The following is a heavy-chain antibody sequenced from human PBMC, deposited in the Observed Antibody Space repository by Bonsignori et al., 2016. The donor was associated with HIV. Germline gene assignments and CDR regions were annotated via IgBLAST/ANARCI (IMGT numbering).Heavy chain of an antibody. J-gene: IGHJ6*03. V-gene: IGHV1-69*10. CDR3: ARGPGERFLEWGRESYYYMDV. CDR2: IIPILGIA. D-gene: IGHD3-3*01. Sequence: WVRQAPGQGLEWMGGIIPILGIANYAQKFQGRVTITADESTSTAYMELSSLRSEDTAVYYCARGPGERFLEWGRESYYYMDVWGKGTTVTVSS.